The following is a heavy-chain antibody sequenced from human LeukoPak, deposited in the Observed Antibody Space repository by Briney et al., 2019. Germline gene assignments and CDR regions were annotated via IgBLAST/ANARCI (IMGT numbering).Heavy chain of an antibody. V-gene: IGHV4-59*01. CDR2: IYYSERA. D-gene: IGHD3-16*01. CDR1: GGSFSNYY. CDR3: ARGDLALSGTREYYYYYGMDV. J-gene: IGHJ6*02. Sequence: PSETLSLTCTVSGGSFSNYYWNWIRQVPGKGLEWIGFIYYSERATYNPSLKSRVTISINTSKNQFSLKLTSVTTADTAVYYCARGDLALSGTREYYYYYGMDVWGQGTTVTVSS.